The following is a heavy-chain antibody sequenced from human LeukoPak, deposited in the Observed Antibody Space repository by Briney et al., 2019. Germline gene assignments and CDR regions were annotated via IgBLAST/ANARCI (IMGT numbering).Heavy chain of an antibody. CDR2: IYTSGST. J-gene: IGHJ4*02. D-gene: IGHD1-26*01. Sequence: KPSETLSLTCTVSGGSISSYYWSWIRQPAGKGLEWIGRIYTSGSTNYNPSLKSRVTISVDTSKNQFSLKLSSVTAADTAVYYCARDRLSSGSYYGTLMSGFDYWGQGTLVTVSS. CDR3: ARDRLSSGSYYGTLMSGFDY. CDR1: GGSISSYY. V-gene: IGHV4-4*07.